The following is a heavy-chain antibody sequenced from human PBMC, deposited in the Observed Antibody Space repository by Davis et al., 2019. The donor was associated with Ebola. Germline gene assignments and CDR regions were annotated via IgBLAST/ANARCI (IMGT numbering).Heavy chain of an antibody. J-gene: IGHJ4*02. CDR3: ARYSSAWYATSYYFDY. CDR1: GFTFSNYG. Sequence: PGGSLRLSCAASGFTFSNYGMHWVRQAPGKGLEWVASIRQDGSEKYYVDSLKGRFTISRDNAKNSLYLQVNSLRAEDTAVYYCARYSSAWYATSYYFDYWGQGTLVTVSS. CDR2: IRQDGSEK. V-gene: IGHV3-7*01. D-gene: IGHD6-13*01.